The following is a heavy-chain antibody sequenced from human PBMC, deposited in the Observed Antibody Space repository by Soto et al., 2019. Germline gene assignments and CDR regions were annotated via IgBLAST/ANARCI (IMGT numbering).Heavy chain of an antibody. D-gene: IGHD4-4*01. CDR1: GFTFSDYY. Sequence: QVQLVESGGGLVKPGGSLRLSCAASGFTFSDYYMSWIRQAPGKGLEWISFISGTSSYTDYADSVKGRFTISRDNAKNSLYLQMNSLRAEDTAVYYCARADDYSNYPAMDVWGQGTTVTVSS. J-gene: IGHJ6*02. CDR3: ARADDYSNYPAMDV. CDR2: ISGTSSYT. V-gene: IGHV3-11*06.